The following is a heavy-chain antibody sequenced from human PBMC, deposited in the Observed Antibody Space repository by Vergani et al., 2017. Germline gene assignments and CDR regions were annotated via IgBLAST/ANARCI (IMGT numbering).Heavy chain of an antibody. J-gene: IGHJ4*02. CDR3: ASSPGAMTPEDGYFDY. V-gene: IGHV3-66*01. CDR1: GFTVSSNY. Sequence: EVQLVESGGGLVQPGGSLRLSCAASGFTVSSNYMSWVRQAPGKGLEWVSVIYSGGSTYYADSVKGRFTISRDNSKNTLYLQMNSLRAEDTAVYYCASSPGAMTPEDGYFDYWGQGTLVTVSS. CDR2: IYSGGST. D-gene: IGHD1-14*01.